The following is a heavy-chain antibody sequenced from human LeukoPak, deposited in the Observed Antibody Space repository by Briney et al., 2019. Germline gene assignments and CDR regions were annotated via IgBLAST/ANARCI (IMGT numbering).Heavy chain of an antibody. CDR1: GFTLSSYS. CDR3: AKAFRPWVQLWHTFDY. V-gene: IGHV3-21*01. CDR2: ISRSSAYI. J-gene: IGHJ4*02. Sequence: GGSLRLSCAASGFTLSSYSMNWVRQAPGKGLEWVSSISRSSAYIYYADSVKGRFTISRDNAKNSLYLQMNSLRAEDTAVYYCAKAFRPWVQLWHTFDYWGQGTLVTVSS. D-gene: IGHD5-18*01.